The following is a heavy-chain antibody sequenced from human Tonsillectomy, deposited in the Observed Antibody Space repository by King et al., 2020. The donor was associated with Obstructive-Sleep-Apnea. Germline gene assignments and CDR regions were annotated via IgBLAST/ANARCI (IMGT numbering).Heavy chain of an antibody. CDR3: ARPVTTTVGWYFDL. Sequence: QLVQSGAEVKKPGESLKISCKASGYNFISYWIGWVRQMPGKGLEWMGIIYPGDSDIRYSPSFQGQVTISADKSISTADLQWSSLKASDTAMYYCARPVTTTVGWYFDLWGRGTLVTVSS. CDR1: GYNFISYW. D-gene: IGHD4-17*01. J-gene: IGHJ2*01. V-gene: IGHV5-51*01. CDR2: IYPGDSDI.